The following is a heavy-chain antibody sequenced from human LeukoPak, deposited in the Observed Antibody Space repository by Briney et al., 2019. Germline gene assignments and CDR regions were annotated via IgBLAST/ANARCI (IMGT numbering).Heavy chain of an antibody. CDR3: ARARVTTVTTGSPFDY. CDR2: INHSGST. V-gene: IGHV4-34*01. Sequence: SETLSLTCAVYGGSFSGYYWSWIRQPPGKGLEWIGEINHSGSTNYNPSLKSRATISVDTSKNQFSLKLSSVTAADTAVYYCARARVTTVTTGSPFDYWGQGTLVTVSS. D-gene: IGHD4-17*01. J-gene: IGHJ4*02. CDR1: GGSFSGYY.